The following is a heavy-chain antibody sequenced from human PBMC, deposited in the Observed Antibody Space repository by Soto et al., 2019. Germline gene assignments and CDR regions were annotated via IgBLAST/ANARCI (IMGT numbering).Heavy chain of an antibody. CDR1: GYSFTTYW. CDR2: IHPGESDT. J-gene: IGHJ6*02. Sequence: PGESLKISCKSYGYSFTTYWIAWVRQMPGKGLEWMGSIHPGESDTRYSPSFQGLVTISADRSITTAYLQWSSLKASDTAMYYCARHEATYYNFYGMDVWGQGTTVTVSS. V-gene: IGHV5-51*01. CDR3: ARHEATYYNFYGMDV.